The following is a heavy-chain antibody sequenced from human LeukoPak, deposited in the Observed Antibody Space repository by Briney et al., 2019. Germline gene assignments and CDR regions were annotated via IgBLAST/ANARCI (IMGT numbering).Heavy chain of an antibody. CDR1: GGSLRSSDYY. CDR3: ARGAPPQN. Sequence: SETLSLTCTVSGGSLRSSDYYWDWIRQPPGKGLEWIGSVYYTGASYYNPSLKSRVTISIDTSKKHFSLKLTSVTAADTAVYYCARGAPPQNWGQGTLVTVSS. V-gene: IGHV4-39*07. CDR2: VYYTGAS. J-gene: IGHJ4*02.